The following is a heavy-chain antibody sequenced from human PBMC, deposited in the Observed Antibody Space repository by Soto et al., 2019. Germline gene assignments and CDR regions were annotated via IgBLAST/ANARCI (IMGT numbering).Heavy chain of an antibody. J-gene: IGHJ1*01. CDR1: AGTCSSYA. CDR2: IIPIFGTA. V-gene: IGHV1-69*13. D-gene: IGHD6-19*01. Sequence: GASLKVSCKAAAGTCSSYAISWVRQAPGQGLEWMGGIIPIFGTANYAQKFQGRVTITADESTSTAYMELSSLRSEDTAVYYCASRNMVNSSGWYSVAHFQHWGQGTLVTVSS. CDR3: ASRNMVNSSGWYSVAHFQH.